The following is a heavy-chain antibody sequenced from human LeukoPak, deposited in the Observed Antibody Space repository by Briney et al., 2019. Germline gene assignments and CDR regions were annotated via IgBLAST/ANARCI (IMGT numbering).Heavy chain of an antibody. CDR2: ISYDGGTI. CDR3: ARAVKWDY. Sequence: GGSLRLSCVVSGFSVGYYATAWVRQTPGKGPEWVSYISYDGGTIHYADSVKGRFTISRDNAKNSVYLQMDSLRAEDTGVYYRARAVKWDYWGQGTLVTVSS. V-gene: IGHV3-11*04. D-gene: IGHD1-26*01. CDR1: GFSVGYYA. J-gene: IGHJ4*02.